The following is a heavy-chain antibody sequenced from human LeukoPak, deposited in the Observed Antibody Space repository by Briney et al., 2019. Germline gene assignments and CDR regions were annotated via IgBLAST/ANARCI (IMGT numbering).Heavy chain of an antibody. V-gene: IGHV1-18*01. CDR3: ARDAHKWELPDY. J-gene: IGHJ4*02. CDR1: GYTFTIYG. Sequence: ASVKVSCKASGYTFTIYGISWVRQAPGQGHEWMGWISAYNGNTNYAQKLQGRVTMTTDTSTSIVCMELRSLRSDDTGVYYCARDAHKWELPDYWGQGSLVTVCS. CDR2: ISAYNGNT. D-gene: IGHD1-26*01.